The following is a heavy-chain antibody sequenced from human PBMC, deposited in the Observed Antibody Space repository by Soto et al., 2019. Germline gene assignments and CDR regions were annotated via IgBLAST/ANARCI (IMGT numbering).Heavy chain of an antibody. V-gene: IGHV3-21*01. J-gene: IGHJ3*02. CDR1: GFTFSSYS. CDR2: ISSSSSYI. CDR3: ARRCGGSCSYDAFDI. Sequence: EVQLVESGGGLVKPGGSLRLSCAASGFTFSSYSMNWVRQAPGKGLEWVSSISSSSSYIYYADSVKGRFTISRYNAKNSLFLQMNSLGAEDTAVYYCARRCGGSCSYDAFDIWGEGTMVTVSS. D-gene: IGHD2-15*01.